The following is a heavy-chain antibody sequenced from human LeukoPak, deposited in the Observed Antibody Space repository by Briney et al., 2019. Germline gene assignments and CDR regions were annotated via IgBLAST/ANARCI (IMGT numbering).Heavy chain of an antibody. CDR2: IYYSGST. J-gene: IGHJ5*02. CDR1: GGSISSYY. V-gene: IGHV4-59*01. CDR3: ARTIPYCSGGSRYPNWFDP. Sequence: PSETLSLTCTVSGGSISSYYWSWIRQPPGKGLEWIGYIYYSGSTNYNPSLKSRVTISVDTSKNQFSLKLSSVIAADTAVYYCARTIPYCSGGSRYPNWFDPWGQGTLVTVSS. D-gene: IGHD2-15*01.